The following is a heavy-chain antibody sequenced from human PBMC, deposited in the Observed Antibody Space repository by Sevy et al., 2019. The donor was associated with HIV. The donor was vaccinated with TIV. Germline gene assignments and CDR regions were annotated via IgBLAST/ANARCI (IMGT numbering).Heavy chain of an antibody. CDR2: IYPGDSDT. CDR1: GYSFTSYW. J-gene: IGHJ6*02. Sequence: GESLKISCKGSGYSFTSYWIGWVRQMPGKGLEWMGIIYPGDSDTRYSPSFQGQVTISADKSISTAYLQWSSLKASDTAMYYCARARDWLSHHYYYGMDVWGQGTTVTVSS. D-gene: IGHD3-9*01. V-gene: IGHV5-51*01. CDR3: ARARDWLSHHYYYGMDV.